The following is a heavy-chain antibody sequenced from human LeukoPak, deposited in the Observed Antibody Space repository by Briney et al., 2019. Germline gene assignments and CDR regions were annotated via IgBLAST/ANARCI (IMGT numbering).Heavy chain of an antibody. CDR1: GFTFSSYA. CDR2: ISYDGSNK. J-gene: IGHJ4*02. CDR3: ARYSGSFSG. D-gene: IGHD1-26*01. V-gene: IGHV3-30-3*01. Sequence: PGRSLRLSCAASGFTFSSYAMHWVRQAPGKGLEWVAVISYDGSNKYYADSVKGRFTISRDNSKNTLYLQMNSLRAEDTAVYYCARYSGSFSGWGQGTLVTVSS.